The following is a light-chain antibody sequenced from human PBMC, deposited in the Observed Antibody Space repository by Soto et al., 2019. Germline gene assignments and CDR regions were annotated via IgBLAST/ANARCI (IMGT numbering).Light chain of an antibody. Sequence: EILMTQSPATLSLSPGDRATLSCRASQSVSNNLAWYQQRSGQVPRLLIYYASTRATGVPARFSGSGSGTEFTHTISSLQSEDFALYFCQQYNNWPPITFGQGTRMEIK. CDR1: QSVSNN. V-gene: IGKV3-15*01. CDR3: QQYNNWPPIT. J-gene: IGKJ5*01. CDR2: YAS.